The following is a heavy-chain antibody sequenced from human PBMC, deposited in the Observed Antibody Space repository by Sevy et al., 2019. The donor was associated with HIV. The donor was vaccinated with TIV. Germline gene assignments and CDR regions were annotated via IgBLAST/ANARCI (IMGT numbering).Heavy chain of an antibody. J-gene: IGHJ6*02. CDR3: ARSAAGHEYYYGLDV. CDR1: GGSIVSSSYY. Sequence: SETLSLTCSVSGGSIVSSSYYWNWIRQPPGKGLEWIGSIYYNGHTYYNPSLKSRLTISIDTSKTQFYLTLSSVTAADTSIYYCARSAAGHEYYYGLDVWGQGATVTVSS. V-gene: IGHV4-39*01. D-gene: IGHD6-13*01. CDR2: IYYNGHT.